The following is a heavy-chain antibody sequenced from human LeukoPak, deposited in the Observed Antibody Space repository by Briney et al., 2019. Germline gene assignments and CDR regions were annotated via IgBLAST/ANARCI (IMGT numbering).Heavy chain of an antibody. J-gene: IGHJ3*02. CDR1: GGSISSYY. CDR3: AIDGSSAFDI. V-gene: IGHV4-59*01. Sequence: SETLSLTCTVSGGSISSYYWSWIRQPPGKGLEWIGYIYYSGGTNYNPSLESRVTISVDTSKNQFSQKLSSVTAADTEVYYCAIDGSSAFDIWGQGTMVTVSS. D-gene: IGHD5-12*01. CDR2: IYYSGGT.